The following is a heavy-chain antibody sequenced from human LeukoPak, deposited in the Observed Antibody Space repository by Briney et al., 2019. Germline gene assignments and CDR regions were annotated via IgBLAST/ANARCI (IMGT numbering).Heavy chain of an antibody. CDR2: INHSGST. Sequence: SETLSLTCAVYGGSFSGYYWSWIRQPPGKGLEWIGEINHSGSTNYNPSLKSRVTISVDTSKNQFSLKLSSVTAADTAVYYCAIQEGYCTNGVCHTPSGDYYGMDVWGQGTTVTVSS. D-gene: IGHD2-8*01. CDR3: AIQEGYCTNGVCHTPSGDYYGMDV. CDR1: GGSFSGYY. J-gene: IGHJ6*02. V-gene: IGHV4-34*01.